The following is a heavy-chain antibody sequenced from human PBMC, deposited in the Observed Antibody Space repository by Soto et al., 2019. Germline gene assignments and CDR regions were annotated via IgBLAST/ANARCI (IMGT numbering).Heavy chain of an antibody. Sequence: QVQLVQSGAEVKKPGASVKVSCKASGYTFTTYVISWVRQAPGQGLEWMGWISAYNGNTNYAQKLQGRVTMTTDTSTSTAYMELRSLRSDDTAVYYCARDAHYYGSGRGWFDPWGQGTLVTVSS. D-gene: IGHD3-10*01. CDR2: ISAYNGNT. CDR1: GYTFTTYV. CDR3: ARDAHYYGSGRGWFDP. V-gene: IGHV1-18*01. J-gene: IGHJ5*02.